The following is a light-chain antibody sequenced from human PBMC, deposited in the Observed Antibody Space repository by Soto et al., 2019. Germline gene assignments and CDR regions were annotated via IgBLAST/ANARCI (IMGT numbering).Light chain of an antibody. Sequence: EIVMTQSPATLSVSPGERATLSCRASQSVSSNLAWYQQKPGQAPRLLIYGASTRATGIPARFSGSGSGTEFTLPLSRLQSEDFAVYYCQHYNNWPRTFGQGTKVEIQ. J-gene: IGKJ1*01. CDR3: QHYNNWPRT. CDR1: QSVSSN. V-gene: IGKV3-15*01. CDR2: GAS.